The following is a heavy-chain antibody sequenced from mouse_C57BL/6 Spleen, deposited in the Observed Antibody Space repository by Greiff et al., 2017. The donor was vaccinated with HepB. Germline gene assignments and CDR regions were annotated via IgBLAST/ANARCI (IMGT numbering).Heavy chain of an antibody. J-gene: IGHJ4*01. CDR3: ARENYSHYYAMDY. CDR2: INYDGSST. CDR1: GFTFSAYY. Sequence: EVKLMESEGGLVQPGSSMKLSCTASGFTFSAYYMAWVRQVPEKGLEWVANINYDGSSTYYLDSLKSRFIISRDNAKNILYLQMSSLKSEDTATYYCARENYSHYYAMDYWGQGTSVTVSS. D-gene: IGHD2-12*01. V-gene: IGHV5-16*01.